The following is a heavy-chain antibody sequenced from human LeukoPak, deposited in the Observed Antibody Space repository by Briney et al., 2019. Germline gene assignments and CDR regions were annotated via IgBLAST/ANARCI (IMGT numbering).Heavy chain of an antibody. CDR2: ISGSGGST. CDR1: GFTFSNFA. CDR3: ATLGGCSGGSCYTGGYYYYYMDV. Sequence: GGSLRLSCAASGFTFSNFAMSWVRQAPGKGLERVSAISGSGGSTYYADSVKGRFTISRDNSKNTLYLQMNSLRAEDTAVYYCATLGGCSGGSCYTGGYYYYYMDVWGKGTTVTVSS. J-gene: IGHJ6*03. D-gene: IGHD2-15*01. V-gene: IGHV3-23*01.